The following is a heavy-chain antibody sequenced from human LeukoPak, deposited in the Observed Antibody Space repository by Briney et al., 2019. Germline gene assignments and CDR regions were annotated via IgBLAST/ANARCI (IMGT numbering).Heavy chain of an antibody. CDR1: GFTFSSYS. CDR2: ISSSSSTI. J-gene: IGHJ4*02. D-gene: IGHD6-13*01. Sequence: GGSLRLSCAASGFTFSSYSMNWVRQAPGKGLEWVSYISSSSSTIYYADSVKGRFTISRDNSKNTLYLQMNSLRPEDTAVYYCAKDGTNEQHLALGYWGQGTLVTVSS. CDR3: AKDGTNEQHLALGY. V-gene: IGHV3-48*01.